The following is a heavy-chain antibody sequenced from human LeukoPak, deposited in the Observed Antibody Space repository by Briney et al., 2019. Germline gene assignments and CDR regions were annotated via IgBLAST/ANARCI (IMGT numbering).Heavy chain of an antibody. D-gene: IGHD3-3*01. V-gene: IGHV3-23*01. CDR2: ISGSGGST. Sequence: PGGSLRLSCAASGFTFSSYAMHWVRQAPGKGLEWVSAISGSGGSTYYADSVKGRFTISRDNSKNTLYLQMNSLRAEDTAVYYCANTVGDLPYDFWSGYSDYWGQGTLVTVSS. CDR3: ANTVGDLPYDFWSGYSDY. CDR1: GFTFSSYA. J-gene: IGHJ4*02.